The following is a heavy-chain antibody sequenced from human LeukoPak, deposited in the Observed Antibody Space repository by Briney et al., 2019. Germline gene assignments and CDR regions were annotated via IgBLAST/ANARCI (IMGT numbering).Heavy chain of an antibody. J-gene: IGHJ4*02. CDR3: AGFNSVDY. CDR1: GGSFSGYY. CDR2: INHSGST. V-gene: IGHV4-34*01. D-gene: IGHD3-3*01. Sequence: SETLSLTCAVYGGSFSGYYWTWIRQPPGKGLEWIGEINHSGSTNYNPSLKSRVTISVDTSKDQFSLRLSSVTAADTAVYYCAGFNSVDYWGQGTLVTVSS.